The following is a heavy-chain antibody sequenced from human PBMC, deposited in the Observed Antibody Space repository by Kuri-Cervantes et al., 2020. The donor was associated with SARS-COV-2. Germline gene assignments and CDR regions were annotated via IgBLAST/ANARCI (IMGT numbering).Heavy chain of an antibody. CDR1: GYSISSGYY. J-gene: IGHJ4*02. CDR2: ISSSSSYI. V-gene: IGHV3-21*01. Sequence: GGSLRLSCAVSGYSISSGYYWGWIRQPPGKGLEWVSSISSSSSYIYYADSVKGRSTISRDNAKNSLYLQMNSLRAEDTAVYYCARGRYDFWSGFFPPTLWGQGTLVTVSS. D-gene: IGHD3-3*01. CDR3: ARGRYDFWSGFFPPTL.